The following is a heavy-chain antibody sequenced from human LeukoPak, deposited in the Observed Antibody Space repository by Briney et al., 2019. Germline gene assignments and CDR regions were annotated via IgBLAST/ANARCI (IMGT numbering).Heavy chain of an antibody. V-gene: IGHV3-21*01. D-gene: IGHD3-3*02. Sequence: GGSLRLSCAASGFIFSRYTINWVRQAPGKGLEWVSSIWSDSAEIHYADSVKGRFNSSRDNDKNSLYLQMNSLRAEDSAVYYCARDFFHSDISRPFDYWGQGTLVTVSS. CDR1: GFIFSRYT. J-gene: IGHJ4*02. CDR2: IWSDSAEI. CDR3: ARDFFHSDISRPFDY.